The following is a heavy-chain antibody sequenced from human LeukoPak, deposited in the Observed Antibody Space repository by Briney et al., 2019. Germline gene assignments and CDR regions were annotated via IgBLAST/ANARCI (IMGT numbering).Heavy chain of an antibody. CDR1: GGSTSSSNW. CDR2: IYHSGST. CDR3: AKDYGDYIGNFDY. Sequence: SETLSLTCAVSGGSTSSSNWWSWVRQPPGKGLEWIGEIYHSGSTNYNPSLKSRVTISVDKSKNQFSLKLSSVTAADTAVYYCAKDYGDYIGNFDYWGQGTLVTVSS. J-gene: IGHJ4*02. D-gene: IGHD4-17*01. V-gene: IGHV4-4*02.